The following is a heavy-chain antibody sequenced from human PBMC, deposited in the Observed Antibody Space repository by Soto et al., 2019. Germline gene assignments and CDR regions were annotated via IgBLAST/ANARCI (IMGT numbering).Heavy chain of an antibody. CDR2: ISGSGVTT. Sequence: GGSLRLSCADSGFTFSPYGMSWVRQAPGKGLEWVSFISGSGVTTSYADSGKGRFTIARDNSKYTLSLQMNSLRVEDTAVYYCAKNWKSVRGVILQYYGMDVWGQGTTVTVSS. V-gene: IGHV3-23*01. D-gene: IGHD3-10*01. CDR3: AKNWKSVRGVILQYYGMDV. CDR1: GFTFSPYG. J-gene: IGHJ6*02.